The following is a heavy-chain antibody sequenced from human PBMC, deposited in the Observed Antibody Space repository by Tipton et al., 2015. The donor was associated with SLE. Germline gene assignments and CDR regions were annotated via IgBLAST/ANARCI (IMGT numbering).Heavy chain of an antibody. D-gene: IGHD2-2*01. CDR2: LSRRGRDI. J-gene: IGHJ6*02. V-gene: IGHV3-21*05. CDR1: GFTFSSYG. CDR3: ARDEIVIIPAAKFSYHYGMDV. Sequence: VQLVQSGGGVVQPGRSLRLSCAASGFTFSSYGMHWVRQAPGKGLEWVAYLSRRGRDIYYADSVKGRFTISRDNARNSLYLQMNSLGAEDTAVYFCARDEIVIIPAAKFSYHYGMDVWGQGTTVTVS.